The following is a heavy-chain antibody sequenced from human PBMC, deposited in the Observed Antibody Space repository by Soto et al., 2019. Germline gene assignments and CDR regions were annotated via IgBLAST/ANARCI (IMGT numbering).Heavy chain of an antibody. CDR2: IDWDDDK. CDR3: ARIPTGQCPLSSGP. Sequence: SGPTLVNPTQTLTLTCTFSVFSLSTSGVCVSWIRQPPGKALEWLARIDWDDDKNYNTSLKTRLTISKDTSKNQVVLTMTNMDFVDTATYYCARIPTGQCPLSSGPWGQGTLVTVSS. J-gene: IGHJ5*02. D-gene: IGHD6-19*01. V-gene: IGHV2-70*11. CDR1: VFSLSTSGVC.